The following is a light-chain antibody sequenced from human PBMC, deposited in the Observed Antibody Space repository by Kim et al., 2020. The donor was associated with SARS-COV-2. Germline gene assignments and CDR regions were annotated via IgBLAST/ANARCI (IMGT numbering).Light chain of an antibody. CDR3: QQRSNWRT. J-gene: IGKJ1*01. V-gene: IGKV3-11*01. CDR2: DAS. Sequence: EIVLTQSPGTLSLSPGERATLSCRASQSVSSYVAWYQQKPGQAPRLLIYDASNRATGIPARFIGSGSGTDFTLTISSLEPEDFAVYYCQQRSNWRTFGQGTKVDIK. CDR1: QSVSSY.